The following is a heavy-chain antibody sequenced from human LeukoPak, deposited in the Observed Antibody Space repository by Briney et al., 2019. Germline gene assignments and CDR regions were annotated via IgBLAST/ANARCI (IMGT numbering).Heavy chain of an antibody. Sequence: GGSLRLSCAASGFTFSSHWMTWVRQAPGKGLEWVANINHFGKEEYYVDSVKGRFTISRDNAKNSLYLQMNSLRAEDTAVYYCGRGKVWSRTYFDFWGQGTLVTVSS. CDR3: GRGKVWSRTYFDF. CDR1: GFTFSSHW. CDR2: INHFGKEE. V-gene: IGHV3-7*01. D-gene: IGHD3-10*01. J-gene: IGHJ4*02.